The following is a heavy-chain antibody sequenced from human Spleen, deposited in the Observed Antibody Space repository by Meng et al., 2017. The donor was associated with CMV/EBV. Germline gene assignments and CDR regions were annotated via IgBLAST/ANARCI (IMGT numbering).Heavy chain of an antibody. V-gene: IGHV3-23*03. D-gene: IGHD4-11*01. CDR1: GFTFSSYA. CDR2: IYSGGSTT. Sequence: GGSLRLSCAASGFTFSSYAMTWVRQAPGKGLEWVSLIYSGGSTTYYADSVKGRFTISRDNSKNTLYLQMNSLRAEDTAIYNCAKANNYAFDPWGQGTLVTVSS. CDR3: AKANNYAFDP. J-gene: IGHJ5*02.